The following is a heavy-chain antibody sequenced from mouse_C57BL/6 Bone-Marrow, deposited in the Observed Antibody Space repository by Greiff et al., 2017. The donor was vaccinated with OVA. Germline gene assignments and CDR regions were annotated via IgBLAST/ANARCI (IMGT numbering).Heavy chain of an antibody. J-gene: IGHJ3*01. CDR3: SEDSAVYYGAAEGSGDVAWLAY. D-gene: IGHD3-2*02. CDR1: YTFSRWVH. Sequence: QVQLQQSGPELARPWASVKISCQAFYTFSRWVHFAIRDTNYWMQWVKLRPGQGLEWIGAIYPGHGDTSSYQKFKGKATVTADKASSTAYMQRSSLTSEDSAVYYGAAEGSGDVAWLAYWGQGTLVTVAA. V-gene: IGHV1-87*01. CDR2: GQGLEWIG.